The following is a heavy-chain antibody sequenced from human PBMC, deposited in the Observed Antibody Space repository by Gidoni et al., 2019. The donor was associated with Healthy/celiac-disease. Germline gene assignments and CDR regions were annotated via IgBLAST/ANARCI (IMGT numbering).Heavy chain of an antibody. CDR1: GFTFSDHY. D-gene: IGHD2-21*02. V-gene: IGHV3-72*01. CDR3: ARVSTVVTLHRRALDY. Sequence: EVQLVESGGGLVQPGGSLRLSCAASGFTFSDHYMDWVRQAPGKGLEWVGRTRNKANSYTTEYAASVKGRFTISRDDSKNSLYLQMNSLKTEDTAVYYCARVSTVVTLHRRALDYWGQGTLVTVSS. J-gene: IGHJ4*02. CDR2: TRNKANSYTT.